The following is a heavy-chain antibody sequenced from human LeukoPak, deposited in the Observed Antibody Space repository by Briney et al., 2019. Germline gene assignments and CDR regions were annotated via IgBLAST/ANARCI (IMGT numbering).Heavy chain of an antibody. V-gene: IGHV3-48*01. CDR2: ISSSSSTI. CDR3: ARVSGLTMVRGVISQAFDY. CDR1: GFTFRSYS. Sequence: PGGSLRLSCAASGFTFRSYSMNWVRQAPGKGLEWVSYISSSSSTIYYADSVKGRFTISRDNAKNSLYLQMNSLRAEDTAVYYCARVSGLTMVRGVISQAFDYWGQGTLVTVSS. J-gene: IGHJ4*02. D-gene: IGHD3-10*01.